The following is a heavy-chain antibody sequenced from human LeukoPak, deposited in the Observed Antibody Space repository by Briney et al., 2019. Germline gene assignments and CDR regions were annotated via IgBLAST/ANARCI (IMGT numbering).Heavy chain of an antibody. V-gene: IGHV4-4*07. J-gene: IGHJ5*02. CDR2: IYTSGST. CDR1: GGSISSYY. Sequence: SETLSLTCTVSGGSISSYYWSWIRQPAGKGLEWIWRIYTSGSTNYNPSLKSRVTMSVDTSKNQFSLKLSSVTAADTAVYYCARDLGYYGTGSYSLTFSSWGQGTLVAVSS. CDR3: ARDLGYYGTGSYSLTFSS. D-gene: IGHD3-10*01.